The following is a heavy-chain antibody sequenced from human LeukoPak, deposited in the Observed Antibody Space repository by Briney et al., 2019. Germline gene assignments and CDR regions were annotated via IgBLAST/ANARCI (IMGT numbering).Heavy chain of an antibody. CDR2: IRSKVNSSAT. D-gene: IGHD3-3*01. CDR3: TRPYVGNPIFGSNAFDI. CDR1: GFTFSSHS. V-gene: IGHV3-73*01. J-gene: IGHJ3*02. Sequence: GGSLRLSCAASGFTFSSHSMNWVRQASGKGLEWVGRIRSKVNSSATVYAASVKGRFTISRDDSKNTAYLQMNSLKTEDTAMYYCTRPYVGNPIFGSNAFDIWGQGTMVTVSS.